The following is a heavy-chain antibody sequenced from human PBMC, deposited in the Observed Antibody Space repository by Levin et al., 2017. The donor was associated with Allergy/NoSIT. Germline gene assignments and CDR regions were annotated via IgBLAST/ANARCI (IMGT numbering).Heavy chain of an antibody. CDR1: GFTFSSYG. J-gene: IGHJ6*02. Sequence: QAGGSLRLSCAASGFTFSSYGMHWVRQAPGKGLEWVAVISYDGSNKYYADSVKGRFTISRDNSKNTLYLQMNSLGAEDTAVYYCAKDQHRGQQLSYYYGLDVWGQGTTVTVSS. V-gene: IGHV3-30*18. D-gene: IGHD4-11*01. CDR3: AKDQHRGQQLSYYYGLDV. CDR2: ISYDGSNK.